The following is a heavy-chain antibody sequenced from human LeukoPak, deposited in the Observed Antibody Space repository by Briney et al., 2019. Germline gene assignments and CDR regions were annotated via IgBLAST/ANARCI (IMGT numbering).Heavy chain of an antibody. CDR1: GYTFTNYY. J-gene: IGHJ4*02. V-gene: IGHV1-46*01. CDR3: TTFDY. CDR2: INPSGDST. Sequence: ASVKVSCQASGYTFTNYYMHWVRQARGQGLEWMGIINPSGDSTNYAQKFQGRVTMTRDMSRSTVYMELSSLRSEDTAVFYCTTFDYWGQGTLVTVSS. D-gene: IGHD1-1*01.